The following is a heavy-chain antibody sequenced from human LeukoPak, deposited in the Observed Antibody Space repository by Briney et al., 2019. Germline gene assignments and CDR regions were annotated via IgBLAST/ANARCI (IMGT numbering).Heavy chain of an antibody. D-gene: IGHD4-17*01. CDR3: ARSPIFNGDYPS. V-gene: IGHV4-34*01. Sequence: KPSETLSLTCAVYGASFSGYYWSWIRQPPGKGLEWIGEINHSGSTNYNPSLKSRVTISVDTSKNQFSLKLSSVTAADTAVYYCARSPIFNGDYPSWGQGTLVTVSS. CDR1: GASFSGYY. CDR2: INHSGST. J-gene: IGHJ5*02.